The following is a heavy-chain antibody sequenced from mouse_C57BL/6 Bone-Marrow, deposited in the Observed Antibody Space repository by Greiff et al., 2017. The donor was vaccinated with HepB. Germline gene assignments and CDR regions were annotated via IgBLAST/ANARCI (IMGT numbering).Heavy chain of an antibody. D-gene: IGHD1-1*01. CDR3: ARGGYYGSSQYYFDY. J-gene: IGHJ2*01. CDR2: ISNGGGST. CDR1: GFTFSDYY. V-gene: IGHV5-12*01. Sequence: EVKVEESGGGLVQPGGSLKLSCAASGFTFSDYYMYWVRQTPEKRLEWVAYISNGGGSTYYPDTVKGRFTISRDNAKNTLYLQMSRLKSEDTAMYYCARGGYYGSSQYYFDYWGQGTTLTVSS.